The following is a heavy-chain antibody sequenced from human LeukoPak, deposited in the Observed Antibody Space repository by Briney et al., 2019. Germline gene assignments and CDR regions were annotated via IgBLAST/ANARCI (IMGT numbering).Heavy chain of an antibody. CDR3: ARDGVLRFLEWLFPDY. Sequence: GGSLRLSCAASGFTFSSYAMQWVRQAPGKGLEWVAVISYDGSNKYYADSVKGRFTISRDNSKNTLYLQINSLRAEDTAVYYCARDGVLRFLEWLFPDYWGQGTLVTVSS. CDR1: GFTFSSYA. D-gene: IGHD3-3*01. CDR2: ISYDGSNK. V-gene: IGHV3-30-3*01. J-gene: IGHJ4*02.